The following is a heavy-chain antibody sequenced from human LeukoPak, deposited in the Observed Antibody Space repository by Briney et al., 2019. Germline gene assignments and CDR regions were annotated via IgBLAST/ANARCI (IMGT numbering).Heavy chain of an antibody. J-gene: IGHJ6*02. V-gene: IGHV5-51*01. CDR2: IYPGDSDT. CDR3: ARLLSGMDV. Sequence: SXXXSGXSFTSYRIGWVRQMPGKGLEWMGIIYPGDSDTRYSPSFQGQVTISADKSISTAYLQWSSLKASDTAMYYCARLLSGMDVWGQGTTVTVSS. CDR1: GXSFTSYR.